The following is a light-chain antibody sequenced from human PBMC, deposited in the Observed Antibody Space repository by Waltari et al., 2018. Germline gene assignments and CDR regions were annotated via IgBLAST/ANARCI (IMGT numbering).Light chain of an antibody. CDR1: QSVSRS. CDR2: GAS. Sequence: SHRASQSVSRSLAWYQQNPGQAPRLLIYGASNRAAGIPDRFSGSGSVTDFSLTISRLEPEDFAVYYCQHYVRLPATFGQGTKVEIK. J-gene: IGKJ1*01. V-gene: IGKV3-20*01. CDR3: QHYVRLPAT.